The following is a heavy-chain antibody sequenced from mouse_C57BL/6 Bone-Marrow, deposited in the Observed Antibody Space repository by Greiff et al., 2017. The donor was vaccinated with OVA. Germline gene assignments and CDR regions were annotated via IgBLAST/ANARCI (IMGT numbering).Heavy chain of an antibody. V-gene: IGHV1-81*01. CDR2: IYPRSGNT. Sequence: VQGVESGAELARPGASVKLSCKASGYTFTSYGISWVKQRTGQGLEWIGEIYPRSGNTYYNEKFKGQATLTADKSSSPAYMELRSLTSEDSAVYFGARRQLWRWFAYWGQGTLVTVSA. CDR3: ARRQLWRWFAY. CDR1: GYTFTSYG. D-gene: IGHD3-2*01. J-gene: IGHJ3*01.